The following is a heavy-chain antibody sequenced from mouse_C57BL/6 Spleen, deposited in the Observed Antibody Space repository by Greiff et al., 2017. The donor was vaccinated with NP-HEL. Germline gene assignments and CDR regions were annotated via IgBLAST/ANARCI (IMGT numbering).Heavy chain of an antibody. V-gene: IGHV1-50*01. Sequence: KESCKASGYTFTSYWMQWVKQRPGQGLEWIGEIDPSDSYTNYNQKFKGKATLTVDTSSSTAYMQLSSLTSEDSAVYYCARGTSYWYFDVWGTGTTVTVSS. CDR1: GYTFTSYW. CDR2: IDPSDSYT. J-gene: IGHJ1*03. D-gene: IGHD3-3*01. CDR3: ARGTSYWYFDV.